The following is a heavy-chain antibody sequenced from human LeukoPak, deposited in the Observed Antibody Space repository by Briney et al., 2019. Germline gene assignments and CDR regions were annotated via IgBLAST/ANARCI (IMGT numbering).Heavy chain of an antibody. J-gene: IGHJ6*03. CDR1: RYTVTRYE. V-gene: IGHV1-8*01. CDR2: MNPNTGMT. D-gene: IGHD3-16*01. Sequence: GKPSCKPSRYTVTRYEINCVRQAAGHRLEGRGWMNPNTGMTVYAQTFQGRVTMTRNTSISTAYMELSSLRSEDTAVYYCATSMLTSGGVPLMDVWGKGNTVTISS. CDR3: ATSMLTSGGVPLMDV.